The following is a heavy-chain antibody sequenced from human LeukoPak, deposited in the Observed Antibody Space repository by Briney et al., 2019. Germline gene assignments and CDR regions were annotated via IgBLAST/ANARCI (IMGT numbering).Heavy chain of an antibody. CDR1: GFTFSIYA. V-gene: IGHV3-23*01. CDR2: ISGSGSIT. Sequence: PGGSLRLSCAASGFTFSIYAMNWVRQAPGKGLEWVSAISGSGSITYYADSVKGRFTISRDNSKNTLYLQMNSLRAEDTAVYYCAKGSSYYGSVSHFDYWGQGTLVTVSS. J-gene: IGHJ4*02. D-gene: IGHD3-10*01. CDR3: AKGSSYYGSVSHFDY.